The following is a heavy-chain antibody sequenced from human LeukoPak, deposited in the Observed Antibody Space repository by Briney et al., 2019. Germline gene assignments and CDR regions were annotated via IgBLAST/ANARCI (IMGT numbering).Heavy chain of an antibody. CDR2: IRYDGSNK. CDR3: AKSGYDFGGWFDL. CDR1: GFTFSRLG. Sequence: GGSLGLSCAASGFTFSRLGMQWVRQAPGKGLEWVAFIRYDGSNKYYADSVKGRFTISRDNSKNTLYLQMNSLRAEDTAVYYCAKSGYDFGGWFDLWGQGTLVTVSS. V-gene: IGHV3-30*02. J-gene: IGHJ5*02. D-gene: IGHD5-12*01.